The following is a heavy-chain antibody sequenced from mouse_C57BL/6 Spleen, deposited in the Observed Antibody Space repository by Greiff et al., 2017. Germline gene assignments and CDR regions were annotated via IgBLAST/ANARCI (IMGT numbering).Heavy chain of an antibody. Sequence: QVQLQQPGAELVKPGASVKMSCKASGYTFTSYWITWVKQRPGQGLEWSGDIYPGSGSTNYNEKFKSKATLTVDTASSTAYMQHSSLTSEDSAVYCCAREGLLLRDYWGQGTTLTVSS. CDR3: AREGLLLRDY. CDR1: GYTFTSYW. D-gene: IGHD1-1*01. J-gene: IGHJ2*01. CDR2: IYPGSGST. V-gene: IGHV1-55*01.